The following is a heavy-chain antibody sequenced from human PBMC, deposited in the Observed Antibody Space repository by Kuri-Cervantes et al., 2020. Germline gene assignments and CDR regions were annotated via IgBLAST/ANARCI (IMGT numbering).Heavy chain of an antibody. CDR1: GYTFSSYG. V-gene: IGHV1-3*01. Sequence: ASVKVSCKASGYTFSSYGISWVRQAPGQRLEWMGWINAGNGNTEYSQKFQGRVTITRDTSASTAYMELSSLRSEDTAVYYCARVLAGAFDIWGQGTMVTVSS. CDR3: ARVLAGAFDI. D-gene: IGHD2-15*01. CDR2: INAGNGNT. J-gene: IGHJ3*02.